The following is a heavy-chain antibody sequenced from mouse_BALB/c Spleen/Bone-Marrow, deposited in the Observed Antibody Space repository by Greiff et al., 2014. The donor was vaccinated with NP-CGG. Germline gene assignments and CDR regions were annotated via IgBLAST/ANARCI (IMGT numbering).Heavy chain of an antibody. CDR3: ARGSYYYGSSSPWFAY. V-gene: IGHV1S41*01. Sequence: DLVKPGASVKLSCKASGYTFTSYWINWIKQRPGQGLEWIGRIPPGSGTTYYNEMFKGKATLTVDTSSTTAYIQLSSLSSEDSAVYFCARGSYYYGSSSPWFAYWGQGTLVTVFA. D-gene: IGHD1-1*01. CDR1: GYTFTSYW. J-gene: IGHJ3*01. CDR2: IPPGSGTT.